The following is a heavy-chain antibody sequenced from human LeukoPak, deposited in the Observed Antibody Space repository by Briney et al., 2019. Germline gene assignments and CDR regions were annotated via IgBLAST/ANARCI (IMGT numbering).Heavy chain of an antibody. V-gene: IGHV3-21*01. Sequence: GGSLRLSCAASGFTFSSYAMSWVRQAPGKGLEWVSSISSSSSYIYYADSVKGRFTISRDNAKNSLYLQMNSLRAEDTAVYYCASSGYSYGYFGAFDIWGQGTMVTVSS. CDR2: ISSSSSYI. D-gene: IGHD5-18*01. J-gene: IGHJ3*02. CDR1: GFTFSSYA. CDR3: ASSGYSYGYFGAFDI.